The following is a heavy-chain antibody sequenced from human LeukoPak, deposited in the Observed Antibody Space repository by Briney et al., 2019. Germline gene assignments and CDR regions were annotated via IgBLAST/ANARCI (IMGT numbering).Heavy chain of an antibody. D-gene: IGHD7-27*01. CDR3: ANDLTGASDY. CDR2: INPDGSYT. Sequence: RGSLRLSCAASGFTFSNYWMHWVRQAPGKGLVWVSRINPDGSYTSYADSVQGRFTISRDNAKNTLYLQMNSLRAEDTAVYYCANDLTGASDYWGQGTLVTVSS. J-gene: IGHJ4*02. V-gene: IGHV3-74*01. CDR1: GFTFSNYW.